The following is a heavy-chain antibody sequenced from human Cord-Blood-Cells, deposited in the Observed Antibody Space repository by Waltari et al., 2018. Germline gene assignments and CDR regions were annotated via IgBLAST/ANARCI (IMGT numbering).Heavy chain of an antibody. CDR2: IKQDGSEK. J-gene: IGHJ3*02. Sequence: EVQLVESGGGLVQPGGSLRLSCAASGFTFSSYWMSWVLQAPGKGLEWVANIKQDGSEKYYVESVKGRSTISRDNAKNSLYLQMNSLRAEDTAVYYCARAGYDFWSGYYDAFDIWGQGTMVTVSS. CDR3: ARAGYDFWSGYYDAFDI. CDR1: GFTFSSYW. D-gene: IGHD3-3*01. V-gene: IGHV3-7*01.